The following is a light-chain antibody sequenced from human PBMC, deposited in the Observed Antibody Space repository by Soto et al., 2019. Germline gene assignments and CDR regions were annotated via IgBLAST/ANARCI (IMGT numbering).Light chain of an antibody. Sequence: EIVLTQSPGTLSLSPGERATLSCRASQSVSSSYLAWYQQKPGQAPRLLIYGASSRATGIPDRFSGSGSGTDFTLTLRRLEPEDFAVYYCQQYGSSPRTFGQGTKVEI. CDR3: QQYGSSPRT. V-gene: IGKV3-20*01. CDR2: GAS. J-gene: IGKJ1*01. CDR1: QSVSSSY.